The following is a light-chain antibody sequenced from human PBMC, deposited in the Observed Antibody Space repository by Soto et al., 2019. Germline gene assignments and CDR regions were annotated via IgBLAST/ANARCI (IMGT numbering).Light chain of an antibody. J-gene: IGKJ2*01. Sequence: DIVLTQSPGTLSLSPGERATLSCRASQSLSGNYLAWYQQIPGQPPRLLIYGASSRATGIPDRFSGSGSGKDFTLTISRLEPEDFAVYICQQYGSSHMYTFGQGTKLEIK. CDR1: QSLSGNY. CDR3: QQYGSSHMYT. CDR2: GAS. V-gene: IGKV3-20*01.